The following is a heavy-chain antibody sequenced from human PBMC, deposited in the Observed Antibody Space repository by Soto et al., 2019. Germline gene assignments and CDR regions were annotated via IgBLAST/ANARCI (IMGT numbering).Heavy chain of an antibody. V-gene: IGHV1-46*03. J-gene: IGHJ6*03. D-gene: IGHD3-10*01. CDR2: INPSGGST. CDR1: GYTFTSYY. Sequence: QVQLVQSGAEVKKPGASVKVSCKASGYTFTSYYMHWVRQAPGQGLEWMGIINPSGGSTSYAQKFQGRVTMTRDTSTSTVYMELSSLRSEDTAVYYCASQSVLLWFGEFNYYYYMDVWGKGTTVTVSS. CDR3: ASQSVLLWFGEFNYYYYMDV.